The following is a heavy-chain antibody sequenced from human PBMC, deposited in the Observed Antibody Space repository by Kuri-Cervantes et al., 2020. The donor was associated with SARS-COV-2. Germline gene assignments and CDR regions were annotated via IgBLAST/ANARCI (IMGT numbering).Heavy chain of an antibody. CDR3: AKDNSENGRGYWYFDL. Sequence: GGSLRLSCAASGFTFSDYAMSWVRQAPGKGLEWVSGISSGGSSTYYPDSVKGRFTISRENYKNTLYLQMSRLRAEDTAVYYCAKDNSENGRGYWYFDLWGRGTLVTVSS. CDR2: ISSGGSST. D-gene: IGHD1-1*01. V-gene: IGHV3-23*01. CDR1: GFTFSDYA. J-gene: IGHJ2*01.